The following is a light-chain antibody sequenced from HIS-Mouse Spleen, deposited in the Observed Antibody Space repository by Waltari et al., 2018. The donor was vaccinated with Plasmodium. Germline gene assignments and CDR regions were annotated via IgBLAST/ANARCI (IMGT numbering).Light chain of an antibody. CDR3: SSYAGSNNLV. CDR1: SSDVGGYTY. V-gene: IGLV2-8*01. J-gene: IGLJ2*01. CDR2: EVS. Sequence: QSALTQPPPASGSPGQSVTISCPGPSSDVGGYTYVPWYHQPPGKAPKLMIYEVSKRPSGVPDRFSGSKSGNTASLTVSGLQAEDEADYYCSSYAGSNNLVFGGGTKLTVL.